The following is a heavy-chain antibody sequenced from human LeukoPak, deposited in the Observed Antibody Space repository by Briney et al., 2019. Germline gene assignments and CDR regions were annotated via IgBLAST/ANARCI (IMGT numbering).Heavy chain of an antibody. J-gene: IGHJ4*02. D-gene: IGHD4-23*01. Sequence: SQTLSLTCAISGDGISSNSAAWNWIRYSPSRGLEWLGRTYYRSKWYTDYAVSVKSRITVDPDTSKNQFSLQLNSVTPEDTAVYYCARFNYNGNGDYWGQGTLVTVSS. CDR1: GDGISSNSAA. V-gene: IGHV6-1*01. CDR3: ARFNYNGNGDY. CDR2: TYYRSKWYT.